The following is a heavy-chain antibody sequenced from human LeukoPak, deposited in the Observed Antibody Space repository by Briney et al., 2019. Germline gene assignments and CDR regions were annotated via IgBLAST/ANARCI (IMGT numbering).Heavy chain of an antibody. CDR1: GFSFPYAW. CDR2: IKSRSDGGTI. D-gene: IGHD5-18*01. J-gene: IGHJ4*02. Sequence: GGSLRLSCAASGFSFPYAWMSWVRQAPGKGLEWVGRIKSRSDGGTIDYAPHVKGRFSISRDDSKNTLYLQMNSLKPEDTAVYYCTTDRRYSYGGWGQGTLVTVSS. CDR3: TTDRRYSYGG. V-gene: IGHV3-15*01.